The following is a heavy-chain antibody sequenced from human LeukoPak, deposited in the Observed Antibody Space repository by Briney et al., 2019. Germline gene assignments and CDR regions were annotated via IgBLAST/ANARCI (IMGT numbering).Heavy chain of an antibody. Sequence: PGGSLRLSCAASGFTFSTYGMHWVRQAPGKGLEWVAFIRYDGSNKYYADSVKGRFTISRDNSKSTLYLQMNSLRAEDTAVYYCAKPDLLMVPAAPRNDAFDIWGQGTMVTVSS. V-gene: IGHV3-30*02. CDR1: GFTFSTYG. CDR3: AKPDLLMVPAAPRNDAFDI. CDR2: IRYDGSNK. D-gene: IGHD2-2*01. J-gene: IGHJ3*02.